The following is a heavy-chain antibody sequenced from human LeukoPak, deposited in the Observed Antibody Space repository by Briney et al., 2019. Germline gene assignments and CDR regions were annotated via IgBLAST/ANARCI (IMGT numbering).Heavy chain of an antibody. CDR3: TYGSGGMYYYYYYMDV. V-gene: IGHV1-69*05. CDR2: IIPIFGTA. Sequence: SVKVSCKASGGTFSSYAISWVRQAPGQGLEWMGGIIPIFGTANYAQKFQGRVTITTDESTSTAYMELSSLRSEDTAVYYCTYGSGGMYYYYYYMDVWGKGTTVTVSS. D-gene: IGHD3-10*01. CDR1: GGTFSSYA. J-gene: IGHJ6*03.